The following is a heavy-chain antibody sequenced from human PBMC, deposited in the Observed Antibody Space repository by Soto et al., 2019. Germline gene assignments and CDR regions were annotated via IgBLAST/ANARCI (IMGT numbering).Heavy chain of an antibody. D-gene: IGHD3-10*02. CDR2: IRSEVYSYAT. V-gene: IGHV3-73*02. CDR1: GFTFSDST. Sequence: EVQLVESGGGLVQPGGSLKVSCAASGFTFSDSTIHCVRQASGKGLEWVGRIRSEVYSYATVCAASVKDRFTISRDDSKNTAYLQMNSLKIEDTAVYYCSRCSGSYCMDVWGQGTTVTVSS. CDR3: SRCSGSYCMDV. J-gene: IGHJ6*02.